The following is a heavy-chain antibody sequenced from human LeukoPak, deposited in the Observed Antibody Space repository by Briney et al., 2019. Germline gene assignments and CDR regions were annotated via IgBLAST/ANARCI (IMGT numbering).Heavy chain of an antibody. CDR2: IRYDGSNK. J-gene: IGHJ4*02. CDR3: AKEAYYYDSSGYYYFDY. D-gene: IGHD3-22*01. CDR1: GFTFSSYG. V-gene: IGHV3-30*02. Sequence: GGSLRLSCAASGFTFSSYGMHWVRQAPGKGLEGVAFIRYDGSNKYYADSVKGRFTISRDNSKNTLYLQMNSLRAEDTAVYYCAKEAYYYDSSGYYYFDYWGQGTLVTVSS.